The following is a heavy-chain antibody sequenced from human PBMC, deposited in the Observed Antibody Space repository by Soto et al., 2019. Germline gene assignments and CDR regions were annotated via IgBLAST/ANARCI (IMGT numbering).Heavy chain of an antibody. CDR1: GFTFSRYV. J-gene: IGHJ4*02. D-gene: IGHD2-2*01. V-gene: IGHV3-23*01. CDR2: ISGSGGST. Sequence: EVQVLESGGGLVQPGGSLRLSCAGSGFTFSRYVMSWVRQAPGKGLEWVSAISGSGGSTYFADSVKGRFTISRDNSKNTLYLPMNRLRAEDTAVYYCAKVSGDQLLSTFDYWGQGTLVTVSS. CDR3: AKVSGDQLLSTFDY.